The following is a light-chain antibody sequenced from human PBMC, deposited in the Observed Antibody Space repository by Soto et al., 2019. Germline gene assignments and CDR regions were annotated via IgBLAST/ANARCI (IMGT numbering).Light chain of an antibody. J-gene: IGLJ2*01. Sequence: QSALTQPRSVSGSPGQSVTISCTGTSSDVGGYNYVSWYQQHPGKAPKLMIYAVSNRPSGVSSRFSGSKSGNTASLTMSGLQAEDEATYYCSSYTTSSTLLIFGGGTQLTV. CDR3: SSYTTSSTLLI. V-gene: IGLV2-14*01. CDR1: SSDVGGYNY. CDR2: AVS.